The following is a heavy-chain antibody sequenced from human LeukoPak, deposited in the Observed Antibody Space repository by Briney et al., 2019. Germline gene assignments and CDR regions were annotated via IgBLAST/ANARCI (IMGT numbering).Heavy chain of an antibody. Sequence: SETLSLTCTVSGYSISSGYYWSWIRQPPGKGLEWIGYIYYSGSTYYNPSLKSRVTISVDTSKNQFSLKLSSVTAADTAVYYCARQRLVYYYYYMDVWGKGTTVTVSS. CDR2: IYYSGST. J-gene: IGHJ6*03. D-gene: IGHD3-9*01. CDR1: GYSISSGYY. V-gene: IGHV4-30-4*08. CDR3: ARQRLVYYYYYMDV.